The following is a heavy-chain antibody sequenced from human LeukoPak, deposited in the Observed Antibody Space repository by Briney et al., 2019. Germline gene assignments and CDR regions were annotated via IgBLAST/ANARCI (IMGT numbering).Heavy chain of an antibody. V-gene: IGHV3-74*01. CDR2: IISQGSST. J-gene: IGHJ4*02. D-gene: IGHD5-12*01. CDR3: ARNVDRGDY. Sequence: GGSVRLSCAASGFTFSSYWMHWVRQAPGKGLLWVSRIISQGSSTSYADSVKGRFTISRDNANNTLYLQMNSLRAEDTAVYYCARNVDRGDYWGQGTLVTVFS. CDR1: GFTFSSYW.